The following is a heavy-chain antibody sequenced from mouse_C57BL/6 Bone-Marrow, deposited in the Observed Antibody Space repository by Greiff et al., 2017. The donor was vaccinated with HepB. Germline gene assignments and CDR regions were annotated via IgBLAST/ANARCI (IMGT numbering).Heavy chain of an antibody. V-gene: IGHV1-50*01. CDR3: ARDGSITTVVATNFDY. D-gene: IGHD1-1*01. CDR2: IDPSDSYT. J-gene: IGHJ2*01. CDR1: GYTFTSYW. Sequence: QVQLKQSGAELVKPGASVKLSCKASGYTFTSYWMQWVKQRPGQGLEWIGEIDPSDSYTNYNQKFKGKATLTVDTSSSTAYMQLSSLTSEDSAVYYCARDGSITTVVATNFDYWGQGTTLTGSS.